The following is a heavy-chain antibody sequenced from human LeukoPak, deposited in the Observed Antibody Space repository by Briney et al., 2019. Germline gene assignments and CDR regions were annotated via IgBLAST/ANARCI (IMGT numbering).Heavy chain of an antibody. Sequence: ASVKVSCKASGYTFTSYDINWVRQATGQGLEWMGWINPNSGDTNYAQKFQGRVTMTRDTSISTAYMDLSSLRSDDTAMYYCARMWSTATSGWNWFDPWGQGTLVTVSS. V-gene: IGHV1-2*02. CDR2: INPNSGDT. CDR3: ARMWSTATSGWNWFDP. D-gene: IGHD6-13*01. J-gene: IGHJ5*02. CDR1: GYTFTSYD.